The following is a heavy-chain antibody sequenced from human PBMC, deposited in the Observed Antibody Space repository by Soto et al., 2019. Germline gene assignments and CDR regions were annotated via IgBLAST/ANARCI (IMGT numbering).Heavy chain of an antibody. CDR1: AFTFRSYA. CDR2: ISYDGTYK. V-gene: IGHV3-30-3*01. CDR3: ARDGIYYGSDYYGSYFDF. D-gene: IGHD3-22*01. Sequence: GGSLRLSCAASAFTFRSYAMHWVRQAPGKGLEWVAVISYDGTYKYYADSVKGRFTISRDNSKNTVYLQMSSLRAEDTAVYYCARDGIYYGSDYYGSYFDFWGPGSLVTVSS. J-gene: IGHJ4*02.